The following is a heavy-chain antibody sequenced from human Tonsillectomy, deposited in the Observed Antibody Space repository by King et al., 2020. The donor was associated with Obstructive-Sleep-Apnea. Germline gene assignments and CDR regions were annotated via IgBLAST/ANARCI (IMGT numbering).Heavy chain of an antibody. CDR2: IEPSDSYT. J-gene: IGHJ4*02. V-gene: IGHV5-10-1*03. Sequence: VQLVESGAEVKKPGESLRISCKGSGYSFTNYWISWVRQMPGKGLEWMGRIEPSDSYTIDSPSFQGHVTISADKSFSTAYLQWSRLKASDTAMYFCARLQYSSGWYFDQWGQGTLVTVSS. CDR3: ARLQYSSGWYFDQ. CDR1: GYSFTNYW. D-gene: IGHD6-19*01.